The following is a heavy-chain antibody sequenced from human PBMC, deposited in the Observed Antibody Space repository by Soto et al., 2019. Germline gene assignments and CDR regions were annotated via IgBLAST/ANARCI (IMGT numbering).Heavy chain of an antibody. J-gene: IGHJ4*02. CDR3: ARAQLVGYYFDY. CDR1: GDSISSGDYY. CDR2: IYYSGST. Sequence: SETLSLTCTVSGDSISSGDYYWSWIRQPPGKGLEWIGYIYYSGSTYYNPSLKSRVTISVDMSKNQFSLNLNSVTAADTVVYYCARAQLVGYYFDYWGQGTLVTVSS. D-gene: IGHD2-2*01. V-gene: IGHV4-30-4*01.